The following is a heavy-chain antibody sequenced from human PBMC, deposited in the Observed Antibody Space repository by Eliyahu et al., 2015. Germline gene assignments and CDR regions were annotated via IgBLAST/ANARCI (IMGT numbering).Heavy chain of an antibody. CDR1: GFTFTXYS. CDR3: ARDRCSSSSCSASFDY. Sequence: EVHLVESGGGLVKPGGSLRLSCXASGFTFTXYSMNWVRQAPGKGLEWVSSINSVSNVIYYADSVRGRFTISRDNADNSVYLQMNSLRAEDTAVYYCARDRCSSSSCSASFDYWGQGTLVTVSS. J-gene: IGHJ4*02. V-gene: IGHV3-21*01. CDR2: INSVSNVI. D-gene: IGHD2-2*01.